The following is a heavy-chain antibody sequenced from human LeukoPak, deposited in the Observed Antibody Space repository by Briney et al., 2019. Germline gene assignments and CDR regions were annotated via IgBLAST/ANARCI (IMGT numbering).Heavy chain of an antibody. CDR1: GYTFTSYD. Sequence: GASVKVSCKASGYTFTSYDINWVRQATGQGLEWMGWMNPNSGNTGYAQKFQGRVTMTRNTSISTACMELSSLRSEDTAVYYCARGHFWSGYYARAYYYYMDVWGKGTTVTVSS. J-gene: IGHJ6*03. CDR3: ARGHFWSGYYARAYYYYMDV. V-gene: IGHV1-8*01. CDR2: MNPNSGNT. D-gene: IGHD3-3*02.